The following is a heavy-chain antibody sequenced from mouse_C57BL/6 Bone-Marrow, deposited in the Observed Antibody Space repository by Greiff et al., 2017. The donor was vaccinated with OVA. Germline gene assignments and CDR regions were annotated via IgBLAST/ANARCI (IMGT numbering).Heavy chain of an antibody. J-gene: IGHJ1*03. Sequence: QVHVKQSGAELARPGASVKLSCKASGYTFTSSGISWVKQRTGQGLEWIGEIYPRSGNTYYNEKFKGKATLTADKSSSTAYMELRSLTSEDSAVYFCARWAVVGDWYFDVWGTGTTVTVSS. V-gene: IGHV1-81*01. CDR1: GYTFTSSG. CDR3: ARWAVVGDWYFDV. CDR2: IYPRSGNT. D-gene: IGHD1-1*01.